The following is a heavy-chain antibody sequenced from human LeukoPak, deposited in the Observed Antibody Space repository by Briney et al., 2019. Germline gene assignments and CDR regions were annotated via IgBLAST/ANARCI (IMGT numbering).Heavy chain of an antibody. CDR3: ASARVQYQLLSPSDY. CDR1: GFTFSNNA. J-gene: IGHJ4*02. CDR2: ISGSGGST. V-gene: IGHV3-23*01. D-gene: IGHD2-2*01. Sequence: GGSLRLSCAASGFTFSNNAMSWVRQAPGKGLEWVSGISGSGGSTFYADSVKGRFTISRDNSKNTLYLQMNSLRAEDTAVYYCASARVQYQLLSPSDYWGQGTLVTVSS.